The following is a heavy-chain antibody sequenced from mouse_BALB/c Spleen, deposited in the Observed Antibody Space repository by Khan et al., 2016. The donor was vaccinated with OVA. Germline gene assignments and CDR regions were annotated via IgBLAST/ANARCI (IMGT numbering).Heavy chain of an antibody. D-gene: IGHD2-3*01. CDR2: ISSGSSTI. CDR3: ARTGYYYFDY. CDR1: GFTFSDFG. V-gene: IGHV5-17*02. Sequence: EVELVESGGGLVQPGGSRKLSCAASGFTFSDFGMHWVRQAPEKGLEWVAYISSGSSTIYYADTVTGRFTISRDNPKNTLFLQMASLRSEDTAMYYCARTGYYYFDYWGQGTTLTVSS. J-gene: IGHJ2*01.